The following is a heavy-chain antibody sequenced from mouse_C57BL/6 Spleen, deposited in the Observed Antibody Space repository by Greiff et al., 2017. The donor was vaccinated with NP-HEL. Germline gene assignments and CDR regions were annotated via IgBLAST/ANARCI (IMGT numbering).Heavy chain of an antibody. Sequence: VQLQQSGPELVKPGASVKISCKASGYSFTSYYIHWVKQRPGQGLEWIGWIYPGSGNTKYNEKFKGKATLTADTSSSTAYMQLSSLTSEDSAVYYCARCPLLLRYLDYWGQGTTLTVSS. CDR3: ARCPLLLRYLDY. V-gene: IGHV1-66*01. J-gene: IGHJ2*01. D-gene: IGHD1-1*01. CDR2: IYPGSGNT. CDR1: GYSFTSYY.